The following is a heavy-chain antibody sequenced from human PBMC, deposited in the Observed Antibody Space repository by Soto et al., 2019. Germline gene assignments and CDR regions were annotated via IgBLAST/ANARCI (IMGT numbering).Heavy chain of an antibody. CDR1: GGSISSYY. CDR2: IYYSGST. J-gene: IGHJ5*02. D-gene: IGHD3-22*01. V-gene: IGHV4-59*01. CDR3: ARERATYYYDSSGFGWFDP. Sequence: TLSLTCTVSGGSISSYYWSWIRQPPWKGMEWIGYIYYSGSTTYNTSLKSRVTISVDKSKDPFSLKLSSVTAAYTAVYYCARERATYYYDSSGFGWFDPWGQGTLVTVSS.